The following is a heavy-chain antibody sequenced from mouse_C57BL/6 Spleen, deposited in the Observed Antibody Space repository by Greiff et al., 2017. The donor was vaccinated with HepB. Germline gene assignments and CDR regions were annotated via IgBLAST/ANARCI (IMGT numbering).Heavy chain of an antibody. CDR1: GYTFTSYW. V-gene: IGHV1-69*01. Sequence: QVQLKESGAELVMPGASVKLSCKASGYTFTSYWMHWVKQRPGQGLEWIGEIDPSDSYTNYNQKFKGKSTVTVDKSSSTAYMQLSSLTSEDSAVYYCAREGRDDYDKYFDYWGQGTTLTVSS. CDR3: AREGRDDYDKYFDY. D-gene: IGHD2-4*01. J-gene: IGHJ2*01. CDR2: IDPSDSYT.